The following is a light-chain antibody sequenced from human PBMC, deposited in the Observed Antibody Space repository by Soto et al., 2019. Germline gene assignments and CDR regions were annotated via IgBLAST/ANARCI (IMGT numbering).Light chain of an antibody. Sequence: DILMTQSPSTLSASVGDRVTITCRASQSISSSLAWYQQKPGKAPKLLVYKASSLESGVPSRFSGSGSGTEFTLTISSLQPDDVATYYCQHSHSDPLTFGGGTKVEIK. V-gene: IGKV1-5*03. CDR2: KAS. J-gene: IGKJ4*01. CDR1: QSISSS. CDR3: QHSHSDPLT.